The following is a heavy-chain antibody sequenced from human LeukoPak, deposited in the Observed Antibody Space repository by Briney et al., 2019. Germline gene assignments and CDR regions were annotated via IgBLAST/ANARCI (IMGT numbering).Heavy chain of an antibody. Sequence: ASVKVSCKASGGTFSSYAISWVRQAPGQGLEWMGGIIPIFGTANYAQKFQGRVTITADKSTSTAYMELSSLRSEDTAVYYCARENGSSWNNYYFDYWGQGTLVTVSS. D-gene: IGHD6-13*01. J-gene: IGHJ4*02. CDR3: ARENGSSWNNYYFDY. CDR1: GGTFSSYA. V-gene: IGHV1-69*06. CDR2: IIPIFGTA.